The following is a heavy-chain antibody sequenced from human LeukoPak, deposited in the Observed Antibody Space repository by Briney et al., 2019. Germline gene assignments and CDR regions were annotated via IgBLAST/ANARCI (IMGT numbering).Heavy chain of an antibody. Sequence: SETLSLTWAVYGGSFSGYYWSWIRQPPGKGLEWIGEINHSGSTNYNPSLKSRVTISVDTSKNQFSLKLSSVTAADTAVYYCARAGGIAVAGSSWGQGTLVTVSS. CDR3: ARAGGIAVAGSS. CDR1: GGSFSGYY. D-gene: IGHD6-19*01. CDR2: INHSGST. J-gene: IGHJ4*02. V-gene: IGHV4-34*01.